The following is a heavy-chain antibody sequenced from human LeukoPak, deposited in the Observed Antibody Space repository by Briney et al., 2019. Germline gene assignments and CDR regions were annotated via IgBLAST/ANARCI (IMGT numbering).Heavy chain of an antibody. CDR1: GYTFTSYY. V-gene: IGHV1-46*01. CDR2: INPSGGST. J-gene: IGHJ3*02. CDR3: ARQEAGAFDI. Sequence: ASVKVSCKASGYTFTSYYRHWVRQAPGQGLEWMGIINPSGGSTSYAQMIQGRVTMTRDTSTRTVYTEPGSLRSEDTAVYSCARQEAGAFDIWGQGVMVTASS.